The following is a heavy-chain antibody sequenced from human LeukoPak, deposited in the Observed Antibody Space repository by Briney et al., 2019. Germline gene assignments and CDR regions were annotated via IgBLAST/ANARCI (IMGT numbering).Heavy chain of an antibody. D-gene: IGHD2-2*01. CDR3: ARVRRVVPAATPFDY. CDR2: INPNSGGT. CDR1: GYTFTGYY. J-gene: IGHJ4*02. Sequence: GASVKVSCKASGYTFTGYYMHWVRQAPGQGLEWMGRINPNSGGTNYAQKFQGRVTMTRDTSISTAYMELSRLRSDDTAVYYCARVRRVVPAATPFDYWGQGTLVTVSS. V-gene: IGHV1-2*06.